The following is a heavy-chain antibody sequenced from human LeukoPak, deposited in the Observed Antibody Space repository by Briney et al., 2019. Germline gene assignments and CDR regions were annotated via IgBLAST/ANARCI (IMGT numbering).Heavy chain of an antibody. V-gene: IGHV1-2*02. CDR1: GYTFTGSGWY. Sequence: EASVKVSCKASGYTFTGSGWYLYWLRQAPGQGLECVGWIHPNNGATLYAQKFQGRVAMTTDTSISTAYMELSRLRLDDTAMYYCARDGPAQMVDFDYWGQGTLVTVSS. CDR2: IHPNNGAT. J-gene: IGHJ4*02. D-gene: IGHD3-10*01. CDR3: ARDGPAQMVDFDY.